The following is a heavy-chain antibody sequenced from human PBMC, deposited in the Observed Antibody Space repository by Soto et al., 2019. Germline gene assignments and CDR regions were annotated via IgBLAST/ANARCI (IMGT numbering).Heavy chain of an antibody. D-gene: IGHD2-15*01. CDR1: GYTFTSYG. J-gene: IGHJ4*02. CDR2: ISAYNGNT. V-gene: IGHV1-18*01. Sequence: ASVKVSCKASGYTFTSYGISWVRQAPGQGLEWMGWISAYNGNTNYAQKLQGRVTMTTDTSTSTAYMELRSLRSDDTAVYYCAREYCSGGSCYGTDDSGQGTPVTVSS. CDR3: AREYCSGGSCYGTDD.